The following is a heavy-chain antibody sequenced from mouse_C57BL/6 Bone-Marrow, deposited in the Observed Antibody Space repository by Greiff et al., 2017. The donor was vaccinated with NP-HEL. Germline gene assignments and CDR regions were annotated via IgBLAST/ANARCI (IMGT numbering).Heavy chain of an antibody. V-gene: IGHV1-42*01. J-gene: IGHJ3*01. CDR1: GYSFTGYY. D-gene: IGHD1-1*01. CDR3: ARWKGVYYYGPAWFAY. Sequence: EVQLQQSGPELVKPGASVKISCKASGYSFTGYYMNWVKQSPEKSLEWIGEINPSTGGTTYNQKFKAKATLTVDKSSSTAYMQLKSLTSEDSAVYYCARWKGVYYYGPAWFAYWGQGTLVTVSA. CDR2: INPSTGGT.